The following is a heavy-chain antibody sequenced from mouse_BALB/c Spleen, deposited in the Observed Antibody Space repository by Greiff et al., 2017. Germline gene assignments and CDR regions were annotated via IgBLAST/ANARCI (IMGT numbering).Heavy chain of an antibody. D-gene: IGHD2-10*01. Sequence: VQLQQSGAELARPGASVKLSCKASGYTFTSYWMQWVKQRPGQGLEWIGAIYPGDGDTRYTQKFKGKATLTADKSSSTAYMQLSSLASEDSAVYYCASLLDYYAMDYWGQGTSVTVSS. CDR1: GYTFTSYW. J-gene: IGHJ4*01. CDR2: IYPGDGDT. CDR3: ASLLDYYAMDY. V-gene: IGHV1-87*01.